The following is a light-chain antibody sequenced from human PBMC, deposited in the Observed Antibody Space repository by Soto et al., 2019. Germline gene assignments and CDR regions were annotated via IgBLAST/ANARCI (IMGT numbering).Light chain of an antibody. CDR1: QSIRTS. Sequence: EVVLTQSPATLSLSPGERATLSCRASQSIRTSLAWYQQKPGQAPRLVIFDASNRANGVPARFGGSGSGTDFTLTINRLEPEDFAVYYCQQRSNWPPITFGQGTRLEIK. V-gene: IGKV3-11*01. CDR2: DAS. CDR3: QQRSNWPPIT. J-gene: IGKJ5*01.